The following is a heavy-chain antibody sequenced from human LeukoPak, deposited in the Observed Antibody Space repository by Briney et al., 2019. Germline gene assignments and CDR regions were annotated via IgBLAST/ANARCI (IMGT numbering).Heavy chain of an antibody. CDR1: GGSISSSSYY. Sequence: PSETLSLTCTVSGGSISSSSYYWGWIRQPPGKGLEWIGSIYYSGSTYYNPSLKSRVTISVDTSKNQFSLKLSSVTAADTAVYYCARIVASWIYYYYYGMDVWGQGTTVTVSS. CDR2: IYYSGST. CDR3: ARIVASWIYYYYYGMDV. J-gene: IGHJ6*02. V-gene: IGHV4-39*01. D-gene: IGHD5-12*01.